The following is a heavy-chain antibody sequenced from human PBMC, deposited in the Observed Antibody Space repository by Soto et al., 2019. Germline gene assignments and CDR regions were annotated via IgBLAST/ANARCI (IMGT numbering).Heavy chain of an antibody. CDR3: ARSTVVPAHSSGPYYYYYGMDV. D-gene: IGHD2-2*01. J-gene: IGHJ6*02. CDR2: IYHSGST. Sequence: QVQLQESGPGLVKPSGTLSLTCAVSGGAISSSNWWSWVRQPPGKGLEWIGEIYHSGSTNDNPSRKSRVTKSVDKSQNHFSLKLSYVTAADTAVYYCARSTVVPAHSSGPYYYYYGMDVWGQGNTVTVSS. CDR1: GGAISSSNW. V-gene: IGHV4-4*02.